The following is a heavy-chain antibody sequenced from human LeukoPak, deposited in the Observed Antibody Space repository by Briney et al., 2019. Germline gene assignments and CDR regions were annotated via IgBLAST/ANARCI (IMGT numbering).Heavy chain of an antibody. CDR3: AKDPLVVVAATHQYFDL. D-gene: IGHD2-15*01. V-gene: IGHV3-23*01. J-gene: IGHJ2*01. CDR1: GFTFSSYA. CDR2: ISGSGGST. Sequence: PGGSLRLSCAASGFTFSSYAMSWVRQAPGKGLEWVSAISGSGGSTYYADSVKGRFTISRDNSKNTLCLQMNSLRAEDTAVYYCAKDPLVVVAATHQYFDLWGRGTLVTVSS.